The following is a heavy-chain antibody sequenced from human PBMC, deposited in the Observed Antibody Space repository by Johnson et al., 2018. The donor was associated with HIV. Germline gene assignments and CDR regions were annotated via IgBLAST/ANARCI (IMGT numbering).Heavy chain of an antibody. V-gene: IGHV3-72*01. Sequence: EVQLVESGGGLVQPGGSLRLSCAASEFTFSDHYIDWVRQAPGKGLEWVGRIRNRANSYTTESAASVKGRFTISRDDSKNSLYLQMNSLKIEDTAVYYCASVWSDTWAFDIWGQGTMVTVSS. CDR1: EFTFSDHY. CDR2: IRNRANSYTT. J-gene: IGHJ3*02. D-gene: IGHD3-3*01. CDR3: ASVWSDTWAFDI.